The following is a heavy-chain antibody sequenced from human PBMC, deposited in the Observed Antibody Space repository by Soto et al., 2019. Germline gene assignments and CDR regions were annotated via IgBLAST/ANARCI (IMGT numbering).Heavy chain of an antibody. V-gene: IGHV3-21*01. J-gene: IGHJ4*02. CDR1: GFTFSSYS. CDR2: ISSSSSYI. D-gene: IGHD4-17*01. Sequence: GGSLRLSCAASGFTFSSYSMNWVRQAPGKGLEWVSSISSSSSYIYYADSVKGRFTISRDNAKNSLYLQMNSLRAEDTAVYYCARDPTMYGDYYFDYWGQGTLVTVSS. CDR3: ARDPTMYGDYYFDY.